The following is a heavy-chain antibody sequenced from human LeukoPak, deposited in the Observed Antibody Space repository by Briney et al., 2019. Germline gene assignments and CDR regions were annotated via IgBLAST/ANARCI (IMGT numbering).Heavy chain of an antibody. Sequence: PGGSLRLSCAASGFTVSSNFVSWVRQAPGKGLEWVSVIYSGGDTYYADSVKGRFTISRDNSKNTLYLQMNSLRAEDTAVYYCARLVVPGTYFDYWGQGTLVTVSS. CDR3: ARLVVPGTYFDY. CDR1: GFTVSSNF. J-gene: IGHJ4*02. V-gene: IGHV3-53*01. D-gene: IGHD6-19*01. CDR2: IYSGGDT.